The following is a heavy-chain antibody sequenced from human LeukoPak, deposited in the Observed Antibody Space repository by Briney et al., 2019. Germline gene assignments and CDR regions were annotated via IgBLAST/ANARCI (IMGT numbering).Heavy chain of an antibody. CDR2: ISSSSSYI. Sequence: AGGSLRLSCAASGFTFSSYSINWVRQAPGKGLEWVSSISSSSSYIYYADSVKGRFTISRDNAKNSLYLQMNSLRAEDTAVYYCARDWVPYDSSGYYYEGAFDIWGQGTMVAVSS. CDR1: GFTFSSYS. D-gene: IGHD3-22*01. V-gene: IGHV3-21*01. CDR3: ARDWVPYDSSGYYYEGAFDI. J-gene: IGHJ3*02.